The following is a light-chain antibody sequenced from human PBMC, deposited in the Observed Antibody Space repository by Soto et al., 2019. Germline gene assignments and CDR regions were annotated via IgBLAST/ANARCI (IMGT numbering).Light chain of an antibody. V-gene: IGLV2-14*01. CDR3: ISYTSDDVRYV. CDR2: EVS. J-gene: IGLJ1*01. CDR1: NSEFGIYDF. Sequence: SALTQPASVSGTPGQSITVSCTLSNSEFGIYDFVSWYQHHPGRAPKLIVSEVSHRPSGVSNRFSGSKSGNTASLTISGLQSEDEADYYCISYTSDDVRYVFGTGTKVTVL.